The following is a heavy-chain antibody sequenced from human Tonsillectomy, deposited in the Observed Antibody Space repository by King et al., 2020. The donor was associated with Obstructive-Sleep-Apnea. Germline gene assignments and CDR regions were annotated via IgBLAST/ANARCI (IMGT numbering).Heavy chain of an antibody. CDR1: GYTLTELS. CDR2: FDPEDGET. D-gene: IGHD5-12*01. V-gene: IGHV1-24*01. J-gene: IGHJ3*02. CDR3: ATDGSGYDWDAFDI. Sequence: QLVQSGAEMNKPGASVKVSCKVSGYTLTELSMYWGRQAPGKGLYWFGGFDPEDGETIYAQKCRGRVTMTEDTSTDTVYMELSSLRSEDTAVYYCATDGSGYDWDAFDIWGQGTMVTVSS.